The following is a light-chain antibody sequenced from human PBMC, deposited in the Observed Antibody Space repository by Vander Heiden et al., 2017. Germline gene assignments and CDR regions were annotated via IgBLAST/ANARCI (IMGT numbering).Light chain of an antibody. CDR1: NIGGDS. J-gene: IGLJ2*01. CDR2: DDS. CDR3: QVWDSSSDVV. V-gene: IGLV3-21*02. Sequence: SYVLTQPPSVSVAPGPTARITCGGNNIGGDSGHWYQQKPGQAPVVVVYDDSDQPSGITERFAGSNSGNTATLTISRVAAGEEADYYCQVWDSSSDVVFGGGTKLTVL.